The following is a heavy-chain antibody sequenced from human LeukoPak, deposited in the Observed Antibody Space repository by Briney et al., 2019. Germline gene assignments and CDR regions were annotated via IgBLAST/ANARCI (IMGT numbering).Heavy chain of an antibody. J-gene: IGHJ6*03. CDR2: ISGSGGST. CDR3: AKEDYGGNSHRRYYYYYMDV. V-gene: IGHV3-23*01. D-gene: IGHD4-23*01. Sequence: GGSLRLSCAASGFTFSSYAMSWVRQAPGKGLEWVSAISGSGGSTYYADSVKGRFTVSRDNSKNTLYLQMNSLRAEDTAVYYCAKEDYGGNSHRRYYYYYMDVWGKGTTVTVSS. CDR1: GFTFSSYA.